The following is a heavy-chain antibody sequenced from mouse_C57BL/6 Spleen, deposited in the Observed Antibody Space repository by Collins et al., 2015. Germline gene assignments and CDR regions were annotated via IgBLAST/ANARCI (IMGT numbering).Heavy chain of an antibody. J-gene: IGHJ4*01. CDR2: IYPESGNT. CDR3: ARYDYDGYYAMDY. Sequence: QVQLKQSGAELVRPGASVKLSCKASGYTFTDYYINWVKQRPGQGLEWIARIYPESGNTYYNEKFKGKATLTAEKSSSTAYMQLSSLTSEDSAVYFCARYDYDGYYAMDYWGQGTSVTVSS. CDR1: GYTFTDYY. V-gene: IGHV1-76*01. D-gene: IGHD2-4*01.